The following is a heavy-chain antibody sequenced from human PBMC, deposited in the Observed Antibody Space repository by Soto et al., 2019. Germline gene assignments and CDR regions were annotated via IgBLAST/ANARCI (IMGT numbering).Heavy chain of an antibody. CDR1: GFTFSSYA. CDR2: ISGGTSST. V-gene: IGHV3-23*01. J-gene: IGHJ4*02. D-gene: IGHD6-13*01. Sequence: EVQLLESGGGLVQPGGSLRLSCAASGFTFSSYAMSWVRQAPGKGLEWVSAISGGTSSTYYADSVKGRFTIPRDNSKNTLYLQMNSLRAEATAVYYCAKERWAAAGTPTLDYWGQGTLVSVSS. CDR3: AKERWAAAGTPTLDY.